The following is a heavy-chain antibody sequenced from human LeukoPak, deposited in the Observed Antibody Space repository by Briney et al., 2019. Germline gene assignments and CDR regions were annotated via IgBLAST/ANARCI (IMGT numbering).Heavy chain of an antibody. CDR3: ARFRIPIMITFGGDAFDI. CDR1: GGSISSSNW. CDR2: IYHSGST. J-gene: IGHJ3*02. Sequence: SETLSLTCTVSGGSISSSNWWSWVRQPPGKGLEWIGEIYHSGSTNYNPSLKSRVTISVDKSKNQFSLKLSSVTAADTAVYYCARFRIPIMITFGGDAFDIWGQGTMVTVSS. V-gene: IGHV4-4*02. D-gene: IGHD3-16*01.